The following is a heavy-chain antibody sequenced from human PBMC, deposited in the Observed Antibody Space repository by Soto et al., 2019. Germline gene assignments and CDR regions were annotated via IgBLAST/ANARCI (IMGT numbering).Heavy chain of an antibody. CDR3: ARESYGDYESNWFDP. V-gene: IGHV4-30-4*01. D-gene: IGHD4-17*01. J-gene: IGHJ5*02. CDR1: GGSISSGDDY. CDR2: IYYSGST. Sequence: PSETLSLTCTVSGGSISSGDDYCSWIRQPPGKGLEWIGYIYYSGSTYYNPSLKSRVTISVDTSKNQFSLKLSSVTAADTAVYYCARESYGDYESNWFDPWGQGTLVTVSS.